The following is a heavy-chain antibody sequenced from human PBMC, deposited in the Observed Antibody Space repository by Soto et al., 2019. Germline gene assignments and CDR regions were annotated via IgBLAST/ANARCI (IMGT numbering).Heavy chain of an antibody. CDR1: GGSIDSNHYY. D-gene: IGHD1-7*01. J-gene: IGHJ4*02. Sequence: SETLYLTCIFSGGSIDSNHYYWGWVRQHPGKGLEWIASISYLGTTYYSPSLKSRVIKSIDTSRNQFSLKLTSVTAADTAMYFCARQKLDVPAFFDYWGQGILVTVSS. CDR2: ISYLGTT. V-gene: IGHV4-39*01. CDR3: ARQKLDVPAFFDY.